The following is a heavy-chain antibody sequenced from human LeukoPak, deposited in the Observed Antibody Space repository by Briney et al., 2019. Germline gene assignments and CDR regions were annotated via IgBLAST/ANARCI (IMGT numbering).Heavy chain of an antibody. CDR3: AREVYSSSKGDAFDI. V-gene: IGHV1-2*06. J-gene: IGHJ3*02. CDR1: GYTFTGYY. Sequence: ASVKVSCKASGYTFTGYYMHWVRQAPGQGLEWMGRINPNSGGTNYAQKFQGRVTITRNTSISTAYMELSSLRSEDTAVYYCAREVYSSSKGDAFDIWGQGTMVTVSS. CDR2: INPNSGGT. D-gene: IGHD6-6*01.